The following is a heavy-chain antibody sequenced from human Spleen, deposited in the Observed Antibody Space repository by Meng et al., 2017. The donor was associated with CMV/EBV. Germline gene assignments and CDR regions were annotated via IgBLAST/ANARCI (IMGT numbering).Heavy chain of an antibody. CDR3: ARSVCSSTSCYYYGMDV. V-gene: IGHV1-2*02. D-gene: IGHD2-2*01. Sequence: ASVKVSCKASGYSFTDYYVHWVRQAPGQGLEWMGWINPYSGGTNYAQKFQGRVTMTRDTSISTAYMELSRLRSDDTAVYYCARSVCSSTSCYYYGMDVWGQGTTVTVSS. CDR2: INPYSGGT. J-gene: IGHJ6*02. CDR1: GYSFTDYY.